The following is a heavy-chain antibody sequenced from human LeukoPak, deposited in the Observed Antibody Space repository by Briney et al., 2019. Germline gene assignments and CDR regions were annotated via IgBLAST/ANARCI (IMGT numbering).Heavy chain of an antibody. CDR1: GYTFSNYG. Sequence: ASVTVSCKTSGYTFSNYGVSWVRQAPGQGLEWMGWISAYNNNTNYAQKFQGRLTMTTDTSTSTAYMELRSLRSDDTAVYYCARGARISSSWYSSVWGQGTLITVS. D-gene: IGHD2-2*01. J-gene: IGHJ4*02. CDR3: ARGARISSSWYSSV. CDR2: ISAYNNNT. V-gene: IGHV1-18*01.